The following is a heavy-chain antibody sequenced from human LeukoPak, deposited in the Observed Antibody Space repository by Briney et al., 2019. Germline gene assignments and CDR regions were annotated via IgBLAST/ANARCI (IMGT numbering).Heavy chain of an antibody. D-gene: IGHD3-16*01. J-gene: IGHJ6*03. CDR1: GFTFSSYA. CDR3: AKAGTFALPYYYYYYMDV. Sequence: GGSLRLSCAASGFTFSSYAMSWVRQAPGKGLEWVSAISGSGGSTYYADSVKGRFTISRDNSKNTLYLQMNSLRAEDTAVYYCAKAGTFALPYYYYYYMDVWSKGTTVTVSS. CDR2: ISGSGGST. V-gene: IGHV3-23*01.